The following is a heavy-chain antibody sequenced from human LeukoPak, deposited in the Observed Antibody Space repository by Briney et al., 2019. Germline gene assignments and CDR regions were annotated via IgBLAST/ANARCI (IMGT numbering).Heavy chain of an antibody. J-gene: IGHJ4*02. V-gene: IGHV3-74*03. CDR2: IDNEGNT. CDR3: VGSIGWPDY. Sequence: GGSLRLSCAPSGLSFNNCWMHWVRHAPGKGREWVSRIDNEGNTKYAGSVKGRFTISRDNAKNTLYLQMNSLRADDTAVYYCVGSIGWPDYWGQGSLVTVSS. CDR1: GLSFNNCW. D-gene: IGHD6-19*01.